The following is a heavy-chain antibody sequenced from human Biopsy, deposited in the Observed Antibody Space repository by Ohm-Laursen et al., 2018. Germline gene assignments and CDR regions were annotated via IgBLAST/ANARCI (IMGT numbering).Heavy chain of an antibody. J-gene: IGHJ6*02. CDR3: ARPMSRVVAYGMDV. CDR1: GFTFSNYA. D-gene: IGHD2-15*01. CDR2: VGGSGGGT. Sequence: GSLRLSCAVSGFTFSNYAMSWARKAQGTGLEWVSAVGGSGGGTYYADSVKGRFTISRDDSKNTVYLQMNSLRVEDRAVYYCARPMSRVVAYGMDVWGQGTTVTVSS. V-gene: IGHV3-23*01.